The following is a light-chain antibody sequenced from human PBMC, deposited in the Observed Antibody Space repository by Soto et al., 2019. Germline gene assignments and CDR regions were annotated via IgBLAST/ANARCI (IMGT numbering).Light chain of an antibody. CDR2: DVN. CDR3: ISYAGSNNLV. J-gene: IGLJ2*01. V-gene: IGLV2-8*01. CDR1: SSDVGGYNY. Sequence: QSALTQPPSASGSPGQSVTISCTGTSSDVGGYNYVSWYQQHPGRAPKLMIYDVNKRPSGVPDRFSGSKSGNTASLTVSGLQAEDEADYYCISYAGSNNLVFGGGTKVTVL.